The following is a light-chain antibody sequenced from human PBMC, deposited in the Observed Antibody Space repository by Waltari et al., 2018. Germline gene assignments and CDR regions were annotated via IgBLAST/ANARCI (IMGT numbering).Light chain of an antibody. Sequence: DILMTQSPLSLPVTPGEPASISCRSSQSLLHSNGYNSLDWYLQKPGQSPQVLLYLGSNRASGVPDRFSGSGSGTDFTLNISRVEAEDVGVYYCMQILQPARTFGQGTRLEIK. V-gene: IGKV2-28*01. CDR2: LGS. J-gene: IGKJ2*01. CDR3: MQILQPART. CDR1: QSLLHSNGYNS.